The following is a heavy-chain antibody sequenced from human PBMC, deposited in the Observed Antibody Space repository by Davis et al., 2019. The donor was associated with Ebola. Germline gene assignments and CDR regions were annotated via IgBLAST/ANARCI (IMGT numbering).Heavy chain of an antibody. Sequence: SETLSLTCTVSGGSISSYYWSWIRQPPGKGLEWIGYVHDSGSTHYKLSLESRVAISIDTSKNQFSLKLSSVTAADTAVYYCARFSYYYDSSGYGVHYGMDVWGKGTTVTVSS. V-gene: IGHV4-59*01. J-gene: IGHJ6*04. CDR1: GGSISSYY. CDR3: ARFSYYYDSSGYGVHYGMDV. CDR2: VHDSGST. D-gene: IGHD3-22*01.